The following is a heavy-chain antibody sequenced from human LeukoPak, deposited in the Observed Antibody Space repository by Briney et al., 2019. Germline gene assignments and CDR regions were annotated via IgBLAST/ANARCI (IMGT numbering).Heavy chain of an antibody. CDR1: GGSFSGYY. CDR3: ARVKKLQYCSGGSCYSGFDY. V-gene: IGHV4-34*01. CDR2: INHSGST. D-gene: IGHD2-15*01. Sequence: SETLSLTYAVYGGSFSGYYWSWIRQPPGKGLEWIGEINHSGSTNYNPSLKSRVTISVDTSKNQFSLKLSSVTAADTAVYYCARVKKLQYCSGGSCYSGFDYWGQGTLVTVSS. J-gene: IGHJ4*02.